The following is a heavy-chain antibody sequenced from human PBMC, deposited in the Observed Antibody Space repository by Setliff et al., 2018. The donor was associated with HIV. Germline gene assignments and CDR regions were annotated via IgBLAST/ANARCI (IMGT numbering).Heavy chain of an antibody. CDR3: ARETQTGSGSYFA. V-gene: IGHV1-46*01. D-gene: IGHD3-10*01. Sequence: KVSCKASGYSFTSYYVNWVRQAPGQGLEWVGIINCVNGDTRYAQEFQGRVTITSDTSTTTVYMDLSSLTTQDTAVYYCARETQTGSGSYFAWGQGTLVTAPQ. CDR2: INCVNGDT. J-gene: IGHJ4*02. CDR1: GYSFTSYY.